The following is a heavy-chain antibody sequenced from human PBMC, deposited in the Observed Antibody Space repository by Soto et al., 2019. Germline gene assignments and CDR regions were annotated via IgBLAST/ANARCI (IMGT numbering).Heavy chain of an antibody. J-gene: IGHJ5*02. CDR1: GGSFSGYY. V-gene: IGHV4-34*01. CDR2: INHSGST. D-gene: IGHD3-3*01. Sequence: QVQLQQWGAGLLKPSETLSLTCAVYGGSFSGYYWSWIRQPPGKGLEWIGEINHSGSTNYNPSLKSRVTRSVDTSKNQFSLKLSSVTAADTAVYYCARGSKAATIFGVVTNWFDPWGQGTLVTVSS. CDR3: ARGSKAATIFGVVTNWFDP.